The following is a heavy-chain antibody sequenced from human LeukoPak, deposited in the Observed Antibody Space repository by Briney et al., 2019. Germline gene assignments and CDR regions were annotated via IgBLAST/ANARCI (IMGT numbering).Heavy chain of an antibody. V-gene: IGHV4-4*07. CDR1: GGSISSYF. D-gene: IGHD3-10*01. CDR3: ARDGADVYGRAFDY. CDR2: IHASGTT. Sequence: SETLSLTCNVSGGSISSYFWTWIRQPAGKGLDWIGRIHASGTTNYNSSLKSRVSMSVDTSKNQFSLKLTSVTAADTAVYFCARDGADVYGRAFDYWGPGTLVSVSS. J-gene: IGHJ4*02.